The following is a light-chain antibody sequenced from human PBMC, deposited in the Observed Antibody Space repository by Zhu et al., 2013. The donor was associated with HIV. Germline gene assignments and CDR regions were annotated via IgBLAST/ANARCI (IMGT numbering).Light chain of an antibody. CDR3: AAWDDSLNGWV. J-gene: IGLJ3*02. V-gene: IGLV1-44*01. CDR1: SSNIGSNT. CDR2: SNN. Sequence: QSVLTQPPSASGTPGQRVTISCSGSSSNIGSNTVNWYQQLPGTAPKLLIYSNNQRPSGVPDRFSGSKSGTSASLAISGLQSVDEADYYCAAWDDSLNGWVFGGGTEADRP.